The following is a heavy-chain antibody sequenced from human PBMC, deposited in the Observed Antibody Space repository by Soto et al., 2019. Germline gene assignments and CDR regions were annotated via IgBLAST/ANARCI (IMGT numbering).Heavy chain of an antibody. J-gene: IGHJ1*01. Sequence: QAQLMQSGAEVKEPGSSVKVSCKASGGTFSGYAISWVRQAPGQGLEWLGGIIPIFGITNYAQKFQNRLTTAADESSATVYMDLRSLTSEDSAIYYCARDPRSITGPTSSADFQHWGQGTLVSVS. CDR3: ARDPRSITGPTSSADFQH. CDR1: GGTFSGYA. D-gene: IGHD1-1*01. V-gene: IGHV1-69*01. CDR2: IIPIFGIT.